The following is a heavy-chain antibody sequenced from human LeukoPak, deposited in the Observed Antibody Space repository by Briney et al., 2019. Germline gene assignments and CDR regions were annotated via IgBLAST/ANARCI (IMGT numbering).Heavy chain of an antibody. CDR1: GGSISSSSYY. CDR2: IYYSGST. J-gene: IGHJ4*02. V-gene: IGHV4-39*01. CDR3: ARRYDFWSGYYNAYFDY. Sequence: PSETLSLTCTVSGGSISSSSYYWGWIRQPPGKGLEWIGSIYYSGSTYYNPSLKSRVTISVDTSKSQFSLKLSSVTAADTAVYYCARRYDFWSGYYNAYFDYWGQGTLVTVSS. D-gene: IGHD3-3*01.